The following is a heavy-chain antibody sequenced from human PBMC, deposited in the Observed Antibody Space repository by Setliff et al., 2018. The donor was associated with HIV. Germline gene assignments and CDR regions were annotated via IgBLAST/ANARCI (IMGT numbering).Heavy chain of an antibody. CDR3: ARVGPESLPYTWDDEADTFDI. J-gene: IGHJ3*02. V-gene: IGHV1-18*01. Sequence: GASVKVSCKASGYIFTNYGISWVRQAPGQGLEWMGWITGYNGNTNYAEKFQGRVTMTIDKSTSTAYLELRSLRSDDTAVYYCARVGPESLPYTWDDEADTFDIWGQGTMVTVSS. D-gene: IGHD1-1*01. CDR2: ITGYNGNT. CDR1: GYIFTNYG.